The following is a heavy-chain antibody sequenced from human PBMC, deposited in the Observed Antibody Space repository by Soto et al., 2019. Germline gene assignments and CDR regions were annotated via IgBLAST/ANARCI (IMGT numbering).Heavy chain of an antibody. CDR1: GDTLTELS. J-gene: IGHJ4*02. V-gene: IGHV1-24*01. CDR3: VIPRGLKDCSDCVCYIVGIRGLVD. Sequence: VSVKVSCKGSGDTLTELSMHWVRQAPGKGLQWVGGFDPEKHETIYAHNFQGRVIMTEDTSTDTAYMELSGLRSEATAIYYSVIPRGLKDCSDCVCYIVGIRGLVDWGQGTLVTVSS. D-gene: IGHD2-8*01. CDR2: FDPEKHET.